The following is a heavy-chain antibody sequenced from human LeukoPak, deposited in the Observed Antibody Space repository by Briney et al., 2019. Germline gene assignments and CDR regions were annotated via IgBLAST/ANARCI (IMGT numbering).Heavy chain of an antibody. CDR1: GYTFNDYF. V-gene: IGHV1-2*02. J-gene: IGHJ5*02. CDR3: ARNYSDWSDP. CDR2: INPTTGDT. Sequence: ASLKVSCKASGYTFNDYFMNWVRQAPGQGLEWMGWINPTTGDTKYSQKFQGRVTLTRDMSISTGYMELSRLKSDDTAVYYCARNYSDWSDPWGQGTLVTVSS. D-gene: IGHD4-11*01.